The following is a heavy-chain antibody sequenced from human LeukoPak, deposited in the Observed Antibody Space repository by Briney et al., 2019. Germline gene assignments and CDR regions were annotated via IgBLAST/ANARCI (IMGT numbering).Heavy chain of an antibody. Sequence: PGGSLRLSCAASGFTFSSYGMHWVRQAPGKGLEWVSAISGSGGSTYYADSVKGRFTISRDNSKNTLYLQMNSLRAEDTAVYYCALTLDYDILTGFDYWGQGTLVTVSS. V-gene: IGHV3-23*01. CDR3: ALTLDYDILTGFDY. D-gene: IGHD3-9*01. CDR2: ISGSGGST. CDR1: GFTFSSYG. J-gene: IGHJ4*02.